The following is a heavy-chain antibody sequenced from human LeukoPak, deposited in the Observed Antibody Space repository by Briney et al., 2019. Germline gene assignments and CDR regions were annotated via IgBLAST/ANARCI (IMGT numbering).Heavy chain of an antibody. CDR2: ISYDGSNK. V-gene: IGHV3-30*18. D-gene: IGHD3-3*01. J-gene: IGHJ1*01. CDR1: GFTFSSYG. Sequence: PGGSLRLSCAASGFTFSSYGMHWVRQAPGKGLEWVAVISYDGSNKYYADSVKGQFTISRDNSKNTLYLQMNSLRAEDTAVYYCAKDLAFWSGYYIRYFQHWGQGTLVTVSS. CDR3: AKDLAFWSGYYIRYFQH.